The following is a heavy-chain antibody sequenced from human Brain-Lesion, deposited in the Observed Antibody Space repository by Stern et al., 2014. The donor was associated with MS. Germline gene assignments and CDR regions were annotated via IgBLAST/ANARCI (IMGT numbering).Heavy chain of an antibody. V-gene: IGHV4-39*01. CDR2: IYYSGFT. D-gene: IGHD1-26*01. J-gene: IGHJ4*02. CDR3: ARHDSVPRPSQLYSARDRGPGYFDY. Sequence: QLQLQESGPGLVKPSETLSLTCTVSGGSISSSTYYWAWIRQPPGKGLEWIGNIYYSGFTYYNPSLKSRVTISVDMSKNQFPRKLSSVTAADTAIYYCARHDSVPRPSQLYSARDRGPGYFDYWGQGTLVTVSS. CDR1: GGSISSSTYY.